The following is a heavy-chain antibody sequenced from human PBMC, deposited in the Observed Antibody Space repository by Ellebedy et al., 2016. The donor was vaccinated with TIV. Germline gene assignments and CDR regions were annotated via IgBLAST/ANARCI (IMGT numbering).Heavy chain of an antibody. CDR2: IWYDGSNK. J-gene: IGHJ4*02. Sequence: PGGSLRLSCAASGVTFSSYGMHWVRQAPGKGLEWVAVIWYDGSNKYYADSVKGRFTISRDNSKNSLYLQMNSLRAEDTALYYCARAPYKQLVLVYFDYWGQGTLVTVSS. CDR3: ARAPYKQLVLVYFDY. D-gene: IGHD6-13*01. V-gene: IGHV3-33*01. CDR1: GVTFSSYG.